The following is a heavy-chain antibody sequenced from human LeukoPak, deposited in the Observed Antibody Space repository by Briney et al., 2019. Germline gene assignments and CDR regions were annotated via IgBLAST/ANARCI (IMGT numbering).Heavy chain of an antibody. CDR1: GYSFTSYW. Sequence: GESLKISSKGSGYSFTSYWISWVRQMPGKGLEWMGRIDPSDSYTNYSPSFQGHVTISADKSISTAYLQWSSLKASDTTMYYCARHISSSDHFDCWGQGTLVTVSS. CDR2: IDPSDSYT. V-gene: IGHV5-10-1*01. CDR3: ARHISSSDHFDC. J-gene: IGHJ4*02. D-gene: IGHD3-22*01.